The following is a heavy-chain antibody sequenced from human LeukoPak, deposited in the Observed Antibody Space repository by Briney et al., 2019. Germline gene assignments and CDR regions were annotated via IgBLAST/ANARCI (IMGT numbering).Heavy chain of an antibody. Sequence: LETLSLTCTVSSGSISSSSYYWGWIRQPPGKRLEWNGSIYYSGGTYYNPSLKSRVTISVDTSKNQFSLKRSSVTAADTAVYYCARHFASGYDYLEAFDIWGQGTRVTVSS. CDR3: ARHFASGYDYLEAFDI. D-gene: IGHD5-12*01. CDR2: IYYSGGT. CDR1: SGSISSSSYY. J-gene: IGHJ3*02. V-gene: IGHV4-39*01.